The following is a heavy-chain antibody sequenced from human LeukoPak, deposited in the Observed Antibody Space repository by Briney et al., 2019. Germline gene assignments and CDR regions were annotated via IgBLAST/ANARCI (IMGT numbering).Heavy chain of an antibody. D-gene: IGHD3-22*01. V-gene: IGHV4-34*01. Sequence: SETLSLTCAVYGGSFSGYYWSWIRQPPGKGLEWIGGINHRGSTNYNPSLKSRVTISVDTSKNQFSLKLSSVTAADTAVYYCARSDYYDSSGFDYWGQGTLVTVSS. J-gene: IGHJ4*02. CDR3: ARSDYYDSSGFDY. CDR1: GGSFSGYY. CDR2: INHRGST.